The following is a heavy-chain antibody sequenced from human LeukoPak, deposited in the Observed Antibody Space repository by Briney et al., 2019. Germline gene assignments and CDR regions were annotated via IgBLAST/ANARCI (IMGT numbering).Heavy chain of an antibody. Sequence: GGSLRLSCAASGFTFDDYTMHWVRQAPGKGLEWLSLITRDAGSTFYADSVKGRFTISRDNSRNSLFLQMNNLRTEDTALYYCANEKTLTFDYWGRGTLVTVSS. D-gene: IGHD3-16*01. CDR3: ANEKTLTFDY. J-gene: IGHJ4*02. CDR2: ITRDAGST. CDR1: GFTFDDYT. V-gene: IGHV3-43*01.